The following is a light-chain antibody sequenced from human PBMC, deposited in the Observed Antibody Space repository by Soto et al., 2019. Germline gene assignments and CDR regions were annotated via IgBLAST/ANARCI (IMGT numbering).Light chain of an antibody. CDR2: DAS. CDR3: QEYGVVPR. J-gene: IGKJ3*01. V-gene: IGKV1-33*01. Sequence: DLQMTQSPSSLSASVGDRVTITCQASQDVKTYLNWYQQKPGKVPKLLIYDASNLEAGVPSRFRGSGSGTEFTLTITSLQPEDTATYCCQEYGVVPRFGPGTKLNIK. CDR1: QDVKTY.